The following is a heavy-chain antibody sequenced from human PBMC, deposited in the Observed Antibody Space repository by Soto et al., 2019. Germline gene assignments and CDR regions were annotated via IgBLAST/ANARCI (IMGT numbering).Heavy chain of an antibody. CDR1: GFTFSSYA. V-gene: IGHV3-23*01. Sequence: PGGSLRLSCAASGFTFSSYAMSWVRQAPGKGLEWVSVISGSGGSTYYADSVKGRFTISRDNSKNTLYLQMNSLRAEDTAVYYCAKDHGPLVVERYDAFDIWGQGTMVTVSS. J-gene: IGHJ3*02. D-gene: IGHD2-15*01. CDR2: ISGSGGST. CDR3: AKDHGPLVVERYDAFDI.